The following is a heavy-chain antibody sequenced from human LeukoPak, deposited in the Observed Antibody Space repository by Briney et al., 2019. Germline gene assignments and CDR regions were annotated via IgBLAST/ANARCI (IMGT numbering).Heavy chain of an antibody. Sequence: GASVKVSCKASGYTFTDNHIHWVRQAPGQGLEWMGWINPDSGDTNYPQKFQGMVTMTRDTSISTAYMELSRLRSDDTAVYYCARTSLRRRSTTNSPDYWGQGTLVTVSS. CDR2: INPDSGDT. D-gene: IGHD2-2*01. CDR1: GYTFTDNH. CDR3: ARTSLRRRSTTNSPDY. V-gene: IGHV1-2*02. J-gene: IGHJ4*02.